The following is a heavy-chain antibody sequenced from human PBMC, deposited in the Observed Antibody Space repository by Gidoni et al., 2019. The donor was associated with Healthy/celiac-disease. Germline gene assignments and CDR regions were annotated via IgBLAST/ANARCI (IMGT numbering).Heavy chain of an antibody. V-gene: IGHV3-23*01. J-gene: IGHJ4*02. Sequence: YADSVKGRFTISRDNSKNTLYLQMNSLRAEDTAVYYCAKDTHNWNVGNFDYWGQGTLVTVSS. D-gene: IGHD1-20*01. CDR3: AKDTHNWNVGNFDY.